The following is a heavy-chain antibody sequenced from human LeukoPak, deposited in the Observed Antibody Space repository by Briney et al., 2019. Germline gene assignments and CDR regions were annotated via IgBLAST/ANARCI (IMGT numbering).Heavy chain of an antibody. CDR2: INHSGST. D-gene: IGHD4-11*01. CDR3: ARAPWAYGNYVHAFDI. CDR1: GGSFSGYY. Sequence: SETLSLTCAVYGGSFSGYYWSWIRQPPGKGLAWIGEINHSGSTNYNPSLKSRVTISVDTSKNHFSLKLTSVTAADTAVYYCARAPWAYGNYVHAFDIWGHGTMVTVSS. V-gene: IGHV4-34*01. J-gene: IGHJ3*02.